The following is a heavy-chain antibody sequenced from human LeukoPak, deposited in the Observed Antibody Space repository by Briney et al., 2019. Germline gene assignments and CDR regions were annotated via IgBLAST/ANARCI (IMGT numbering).Heavy chain of an antibody. CDR2: IYYSGST. J-gene: IGHJ3*02. V-gene: IGHV4-39*07. D-gene: IGHD3-10*01. Sequence: PSETLSLTCTVSGGSISDSDYHWGWIRQPPGKGLEWIGSIYYSGSTYYNPSLKSRVTISVDTSKNQFSLKLSSVTAADTAVYYCANGAGTPWTFDIWGQGTMVTVSS. CDR3: ANGAGTPWTFDI. CDR1: GGSISDSDYH.